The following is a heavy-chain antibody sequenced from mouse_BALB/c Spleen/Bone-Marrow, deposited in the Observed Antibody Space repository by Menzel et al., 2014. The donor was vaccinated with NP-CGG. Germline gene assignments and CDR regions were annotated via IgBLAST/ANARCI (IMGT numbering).Heavy chain of an antibody. CDR1: GYTFTDYI. V-gene: IGHV1-62-2*01. CDR2: FYPGSGNI. CDR3: TRHFYGSSYFDY. Sequence: VQVVESGAELVKPGASVKLSCKASGYTFTDYIIHWIKQRSGQGLEWIGWFYPGSGNIKYNEEFKDKATLTADKSSSTVYMELSRLTSEDSAVYFCTRHFYGSSYFDYWGQGTTLTVSS. J-gene: IGHJ2*01. D-gene: IGHD1-1*01.